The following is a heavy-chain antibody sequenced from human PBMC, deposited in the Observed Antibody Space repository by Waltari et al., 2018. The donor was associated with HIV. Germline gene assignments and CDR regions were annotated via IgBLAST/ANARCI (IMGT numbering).Heavy chain of an antibody. CDR3: VRDKGRNGYDY. D-gene: IGHD5-18*01. CDR1: GCTFVSYY. J-gene: IGHJ4*02. Sequence: QVQLMQSGAEVKKPGASVKVSCKAAGCTFVSYYLHWVRQAAGHGLEGMGINQPTSGSPNYAEKFQGRFIMTRDTSTNTVYMELSSLRPEDSAVYYCVRDKGRNGYDYWGQGTLVTVSS. V-gene: IGHV1-46*01. CDR2: NQPTSGSP.